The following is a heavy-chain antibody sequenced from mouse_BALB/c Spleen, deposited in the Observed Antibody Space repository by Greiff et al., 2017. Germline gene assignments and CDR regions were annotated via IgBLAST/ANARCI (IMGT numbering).Heavy chain of an antibody. CDR2: IYPGSGST. D-gene: IGHD1-1*01. V-gene: IGHV1S22*01. CDR1: GYTFTSYW. Sequence: LQQPGSELVRPGASVKLSCKASGYTFTSYWMHWVKQRPGQGLEWIGNIYPGSGSTNYDEKFKSKATLTVDTSSSTAYMQLSSLTSEDSAVYYCVIYYYGSRDYWGQGTTLTVSS. J-gene: IGHJ2*01. CDR3: VIYYYGSRDY.